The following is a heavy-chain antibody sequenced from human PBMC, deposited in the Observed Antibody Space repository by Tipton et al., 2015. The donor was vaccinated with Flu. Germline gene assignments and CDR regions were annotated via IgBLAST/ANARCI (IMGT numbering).Heavy chain of an antibody. CDR3: ARDGYSGYDFGYYFDS. CDR1: GGSFSGYY. V-gene: IGHV4-34*01. Sequence: TLSLTCAVYGGSFSGYYWSWIRQPPGKGLEWIGEINHSGSTNYNPSLKSRVTISVDTSKNQFSLKLDSMTAADTAVYFCARDGYSGYDFGYYFDSWGQGTLVTVST. D-gene: IGHD5-12*01. J-gene: IGHJ4*02. CDR2: INHSGST.